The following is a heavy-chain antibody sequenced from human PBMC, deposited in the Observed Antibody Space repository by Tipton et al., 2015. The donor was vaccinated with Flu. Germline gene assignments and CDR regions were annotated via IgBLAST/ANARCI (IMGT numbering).Heavy chain of an antibody. CDR1: GGSISSGDYY. CDR2: IHYSGST. D-gene: IGHD3-10*01. V-gene: IGHV4-31*03. Sequence: TLSLTCTVSGGSISSGDYYWNWIRQHPGKGLEWIGYIHYSGSTYYNPSPKSRVSMSVDTSENQFSLKLTSVTAADTAVYYCARESPTTTMVRGIPLDAFDIWGQGTMVAVSS. CDR3: ARESPTTTMVRGIPLDAFDI. J-gene: IGHJ3*02.